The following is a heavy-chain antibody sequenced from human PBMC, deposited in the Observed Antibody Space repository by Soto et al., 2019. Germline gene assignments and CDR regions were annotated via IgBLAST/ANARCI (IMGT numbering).Heavy chain of an antibody. CDR2: IYYSGST. D-gene: IGHD2-15*01. Sequence: SLTRTVSGGSLRSSSYYWGWIRQPPGKGLEWIGSIYYSGSTYYNPSLKSRVTISVDTSKNQFSLKLSSVTAADTAVYYCARHTPAISISDHWGQGTLVTVSS. V-gene: IGHV4-39*01. J-gene: IGHJ4*02. CDR3: ARHTPAISISDH. CDR1: GGSLRSSSYY.